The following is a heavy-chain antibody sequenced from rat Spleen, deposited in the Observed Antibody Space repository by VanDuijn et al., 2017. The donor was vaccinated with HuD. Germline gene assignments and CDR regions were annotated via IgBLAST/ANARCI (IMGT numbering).Heavy chain of an antibody. J-gene: IGHJ2*01. CDR3: ARNRGDY. CDR2: IWTAGST. V-gene: IGHV2-30*01. Sequence: QVQLKESGPGLVQPSQTLSLICTVSGFSLTSYNVHWVRQSTGKGLEWMGVIWTAGSTDYNSALKSRLSISRDTSKSQVFLKMNSLQTEDTAMYFCARNRGDYWGQGVMVTVSS. CDR1: GFSLTSYN.